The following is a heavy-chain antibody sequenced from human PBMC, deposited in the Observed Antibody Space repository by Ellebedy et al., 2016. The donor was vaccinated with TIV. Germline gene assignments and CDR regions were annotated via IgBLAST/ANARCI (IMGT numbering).Heavy chain of an antibody. J-gene: IGHJ4*02. V-gene: IGHV3-11*01. CDR1: GFTFSDYY. D-gene: IGHD1-7*01. CDR2: IDSSGGGT. Sequence: GESLKISCAASGFTFSDYYMNWIRQAPGKGLEWVSCIDSSGGGTYYADSVKGRFTISRDNAKNSLYLQMNSLRVEDTAIYYCARDVTGTTRYFDSWGQGALVSVSS. CDR3: ARDVTGTTRYFDS.